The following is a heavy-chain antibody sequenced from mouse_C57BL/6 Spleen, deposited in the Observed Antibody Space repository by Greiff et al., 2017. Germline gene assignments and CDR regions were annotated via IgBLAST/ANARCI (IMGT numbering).Heavy chain of an antibody. J-gene: IGHJ2*01. CDR1: GYTFTSYW. CDR3: ARFFYDGYPYFDY. D-gene: IGHD2-3*01. CDR2: IDPNSGGT. Sequence: QVQLQQPGAELVKPGASVKLSCKASGYTFTSYWMHWVKQRPGRGLEWIGRIDPNSGGTKYNEKFKSKATLTVDKPASTAYRQLSSLTSEDSAVFYCARFFYDGYPYFDYWGQGTTLTVSS. V-gene: IGHV1-72*01.